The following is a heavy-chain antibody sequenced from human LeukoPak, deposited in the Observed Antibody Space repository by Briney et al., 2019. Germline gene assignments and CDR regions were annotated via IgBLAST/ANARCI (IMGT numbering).Heavy chain of an antibody. CDR1: GFTFSLYW. V-gene: IGHV3-7*04. Sequence: PGGSLRLSCAASGFTFSLYWMSWVRQAPGKGLEWVANIKQDGSEKYYVDSVKGRFTISRDNAKNSLYLQMNSLRAEDTAVYYCARGSGHTIDYWGQGTLVTVSS. D-gene: IGHD6-19*01. J-gene: IGHJ4*02. CDR2: IKQDGSEK. CDR3: ARGSGHTIDY.